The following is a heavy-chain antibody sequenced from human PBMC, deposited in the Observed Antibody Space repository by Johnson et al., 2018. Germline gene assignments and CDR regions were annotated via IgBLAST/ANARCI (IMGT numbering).Heavy chain of an antibody. V-gene: IGHV3-23*01. D-gene: IGHD3-22*01. CDR1: GFTFSSYA. CDR3: ANSDHYSDISGYAAYVQH. CDR2: ISAPGTTT. J-gene: IGHJ1*01. Sequence: EVQLLESGGGLVQPGGSLRLSCAASGFTFSSYAMNWVRQAPGKGLEWVSTISAPGTTTYHADSVKGRLTISRDNSKNTLYMQMNSLRAEDTAVYYCANSDHYSDISGYAAYVQHWGQGTLVTVSS.